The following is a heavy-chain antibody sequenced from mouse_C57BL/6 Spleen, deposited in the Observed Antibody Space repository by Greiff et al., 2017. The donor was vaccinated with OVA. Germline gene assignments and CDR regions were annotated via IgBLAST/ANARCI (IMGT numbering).Heavy chain of an antibody. CDR1: GYAFTNYL. D-gene: IGHD1-1*01. V-gene: IGHV1-54*01. J-gene: IGHJ4*01. Sequence: VQLQQSGAELVRPGTSVKVSCKASGYAFTNYLIEWVKQRPGLGLEWIGVINPGSGGTNYNEKFKGKATLTADKSSSTAYMQLSSLTSEDSAVYFCAREADYGSSYAMDYWGQGTSVTVSS. CDR2: INPGSGGT. CDR3: AREADYGSSYAMDY.